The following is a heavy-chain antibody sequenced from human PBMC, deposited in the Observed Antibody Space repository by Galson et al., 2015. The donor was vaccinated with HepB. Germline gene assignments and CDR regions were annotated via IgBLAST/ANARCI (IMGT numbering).Heavy chain of an antibody. V-gene: IGHV7-4-1*02. J-gene: IGHJ3*02. CDR2: INTNTGNP. Sequence: SVKVSCKASGYTFTSYAMNWVRQAPGQGLEWMGWINTNTGNPTYAQGFTGRFVFSLDTSVSTAYLQISSLKAEDTAVYYCARGGPGYCSGGSCYHGAAFDIWGQGTMVTVSS. D-gene: IGHD2-15*01. CDR1: GYTFTSYA. CDR3: ARGGPGYCSGGSCYHGAAFDI.